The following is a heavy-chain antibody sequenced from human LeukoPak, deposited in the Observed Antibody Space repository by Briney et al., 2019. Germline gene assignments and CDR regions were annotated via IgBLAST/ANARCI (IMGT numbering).Heavy chain of an antibody. CDR2: ISYDGNNK. CDR1: GFTFSTYA. V-gene: IGHV3-30-3*01. D-gene: IGHD5-18*01. CDR3: ARPQGGRQLGLHFDY. Sequence: GGSVRLSCAASGFTFSTYAIHWVRQAPGKGLEWVAVISYDGNNKYYADSVKGRFTISRDNSKNTLYLQVNSLRAEDTAVYYCARPQGGRQLGLHFDYWGRGTLDSVSS. J-gene: IGHJ4*02.